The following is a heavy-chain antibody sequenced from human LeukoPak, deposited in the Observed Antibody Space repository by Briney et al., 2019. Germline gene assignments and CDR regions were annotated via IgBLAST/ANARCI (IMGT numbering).Heavy chain of an antibody. V-gene: IGHV1-2*02. D-gene: IGHD2-2*01. Sequence: GASVRVSCKASGYTFTGYYMHWVRQALGQGLEWMGWINPNSGGTNYAQKFQGRVTMTRDTSISTAYMELSRLRSDDTAVYYCARVDQLPNYYYYGMDVWGQGTTVTVSS. CDR3: ARVDQLPNYYYYGMDV. J-gene: IGHJ6*02. CDR1: GYTFTGYY. CDR2: INPNSGGT.